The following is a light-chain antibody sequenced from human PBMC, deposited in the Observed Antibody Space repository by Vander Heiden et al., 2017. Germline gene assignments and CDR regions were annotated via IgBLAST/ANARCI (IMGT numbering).Light chain of an antibody. CDR3: QQSYSTLMYT. CDR1: QSISSY. Sequence: DIQPTQSPSSLSASVGDRLTITCRASQSISSYLNWYQQKPGKAPKLLIYAASSLQSGVPSRFSGGGSETDFTRTISSLQPEDFATYYCQQSYSTLMYTFGQGTKLEIK. V-gene: IGKV1-39*01. J-gene: IGKJ2*01. CDR2: AAS.